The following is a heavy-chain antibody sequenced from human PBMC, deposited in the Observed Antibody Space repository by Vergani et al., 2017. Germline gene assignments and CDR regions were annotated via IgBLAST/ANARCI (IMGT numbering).Heavy chain of an antibody. Sequence: QVQLQESGPGLVKPSQPLSLTCTVSGGSLSSGSYYWSWIRQPAGKGLEWIGRIYTSGSTHYNPSLKSRVTISVDTSKNQFSLKLSSVTAADTAVYYCARGGSSGWYGGGFDYWGQGTLVTVSS. CDR1: GGSLSSGSYY. V-gene: IGHV4-61*02. J-gene: IGHJ4*02. CDR3: ARGGSSGWYGGGFDY. CDR2: IYTSGST. D-gene: IGHD6-19*01.